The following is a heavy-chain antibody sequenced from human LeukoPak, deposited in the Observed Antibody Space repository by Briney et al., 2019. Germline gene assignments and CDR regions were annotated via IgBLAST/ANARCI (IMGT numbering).Heavy chain of an antibody. CDR3: ARAMGTSYGFWSGSYTVSYYYYMDV. CDR1: GFTFSSYS. V-gene: IGHV3-7*01. CDR2: IKQDGSEK. D-gene: IGHD3-3*01. Sequence: GGSLRLSCAASGFTFSSYSMNWVRQAPGKGLEWVANIKQDGSEKHYVDSVKGRFSISRDNTKNSLYLQMNSLRAEDTAVYYCARAMGTSYGFWSGSYTVSYYYYMDVWGKGTTVTVSS. J-gene: IGHJ6*03.